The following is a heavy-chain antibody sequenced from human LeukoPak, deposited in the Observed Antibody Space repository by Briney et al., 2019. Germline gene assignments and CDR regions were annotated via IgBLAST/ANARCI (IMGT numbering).Heavy chain of an antibody. J-gene: IGHJ4*02. CDR3: ARGNPKGSYYGSGSYYNDY. D-gene: IGHD3-10*01. V-gene: IGHV3-21*01. Sequence: PGGSLRLSCAASGFTFSSYSMTWVRQAPGKGLEWVSSISSSSSYIYYADSVKGRFTISRDNAKNSLYLQMNSLRAEDTAVYYCARGNPKGSYYGSGSYYNDYWGQGTLVTVSS. CDR2: ISSSSSYI. CDR1: GFTFSSYS.